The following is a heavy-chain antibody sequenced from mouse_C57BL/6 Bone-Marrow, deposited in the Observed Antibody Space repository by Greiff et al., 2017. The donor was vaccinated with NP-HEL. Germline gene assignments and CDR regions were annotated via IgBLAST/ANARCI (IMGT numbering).Heavy chain of an antibody. CDR2: INYDGSST. Sequence: EVKLVESEGGLVQPGSSMKLSCTASGFTFSDYYMAWVRQVPEKGLEWVANINYDGSSTYYLDSLKSRFIISRDNAKNILYLQMSSLKSEATATYYCARVYGYGGYFDYWGQGTTLTVSS. CDR3: ARVYGYGGYFDY. V-gene: IGHV5-16*01. J-gene: IGHJ2*01. CDR1: GFTFSDYY. D-gene: IGHD2-2*01.